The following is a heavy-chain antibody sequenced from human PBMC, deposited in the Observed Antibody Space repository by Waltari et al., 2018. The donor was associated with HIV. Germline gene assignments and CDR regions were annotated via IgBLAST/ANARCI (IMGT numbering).Heavy chain of an antibody. Sequence: AQLVESGGGVVQPGRSLRLSCSASGVTFSSHDLHWVRQAPGKGLEWVAVISYDGSNKFYADSVKGRFTISRDISENTLFLQMDSLRAEDTAVYYCARDRGSFASFFYGLDVWGQGTTVTVSS. CDR1: GVTFSSHD. J-gene: IGHJ6*02. CDR2: ISYDGSNK. CDR3: ARDRGSFASFFYGLDV. V-gene: IGHV3-30*01. D-gene: IGHD3-10*01.